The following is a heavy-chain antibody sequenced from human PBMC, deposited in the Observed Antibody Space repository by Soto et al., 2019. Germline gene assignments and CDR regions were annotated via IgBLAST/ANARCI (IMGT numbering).Heavy chain of an antibody. CDR1: GYSFTSYW. V-gene: IGHV5-51*01. Sequence: GESLKISCKGSGYSFTSYWIGWVRQMPGKGLEWMGIIYPGDSDTRYSPSFQGQVTISADKSISTAYLQWSSLKASDTAMCYCARQAGAVAGTMLDAFDIWGQGTMVTVSS. CDR3: ARQAGAVAGTMLDAFDI. D-gene: IGHD6-19*01. J-gene: IGHJ3*02. CDR2: IYPGDSDT.